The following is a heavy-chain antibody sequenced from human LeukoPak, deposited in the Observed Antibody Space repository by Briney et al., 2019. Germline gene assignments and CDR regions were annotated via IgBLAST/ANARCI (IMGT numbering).Heavy chain of an antibody. CDR1: GYTFTSYA. Sequence: ASVKVSCKASGYTFTSYAISWVRQAPGQGLEWMGWISAYNGNTNYAQKVQGRVTKTIDTSTSTAYMELRSLRSDDTAVYYCARDPSTGDWGYYYYYMDVWGKGTTVTVSS. CDR2: ISAYNGNT. V-gene: IGHV1-18*01. J-gene: IGHJ6*03. D-gene: IGHD7-27*01. CDR3: ARDPSTGDWGYYYYYMDV.